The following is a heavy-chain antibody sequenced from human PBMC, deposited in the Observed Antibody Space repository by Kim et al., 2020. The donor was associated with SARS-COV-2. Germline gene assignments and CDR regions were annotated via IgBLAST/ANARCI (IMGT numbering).Heavy chain of an antibody. Sequence: GGSLRLSCAASGFTFSAYNMNWVRQAPGKGLEWVSVISSSSNTIYYADSVKGRFTISRDNAKNSLYLQMNSLRAEDTAVYYCAGGTWGAFDYWGQGTLVT. CDR1: GFTFSAYN. J-gene: IGHJ4*02. D-gene: IGHD7-27*01. CDR2: ISSSSNTI. V-gene: IGHV3-48*04. CDR3: AGGTWGAFDY.